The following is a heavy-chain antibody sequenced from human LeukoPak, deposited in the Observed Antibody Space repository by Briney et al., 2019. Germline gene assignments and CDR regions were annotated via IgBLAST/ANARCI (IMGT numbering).Heavy chain of an antibody. CDR2: INPNSGNS. V-gene: IGHV1-8*02. Sequence: ASVKVSCKASGGTFSSYAISWVRQAPGQGPEWMGMINPNSGNSRYARKFQGRITMARDTSTSTFYMELSSLRSEDTAMYYCSRDTRAADAEYFQHWGQGTLVTVSS. CDR3: SRDTRAADAEYFQH. D-gene: IGHD2-15*01. CDR1: GGTFSSYA. J-gene: IGHJ1*01.